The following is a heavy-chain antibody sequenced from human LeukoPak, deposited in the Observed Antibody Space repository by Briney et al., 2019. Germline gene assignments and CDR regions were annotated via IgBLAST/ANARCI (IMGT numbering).Heavy chain of an antibody. J-gene: IGHJ4*02. Sequence: SETLSLTCAVYGGSFSGYYWSWIRQPPGKGLEWIGEINHSGSTNYNPSLKSRVTISVDTSKNQFSLKLSSVTAADTVVYYCARRVGYYDSSGHFDYWGQGTLVTVSS. CDR3: ARRVGYYDSSGHFDY. V-gene: IGHV4-34*01. D-gene: IGHD3-22*01. CDR1: GGSFSGYY. CDR2: INHSGST.